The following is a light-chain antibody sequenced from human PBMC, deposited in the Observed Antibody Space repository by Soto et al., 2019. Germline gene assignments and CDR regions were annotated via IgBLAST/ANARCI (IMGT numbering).Light chain of an antibody. Sequence: EIVMMQSPATLSVSPGERATLSCRASQSVSSNLAWYQQKPGQAPGLLIYGASTRATGIPARFSGSGSGTEFTLTISSLQSEDFAVYYCQQYNNWPLTFGGGTKVDIK. V-gene: IGKV3-15*01. CDR3: QQYNNWPLT. CDR1: QSVSSN. CDR2: GAS. J-gene: IGKJ4*01.